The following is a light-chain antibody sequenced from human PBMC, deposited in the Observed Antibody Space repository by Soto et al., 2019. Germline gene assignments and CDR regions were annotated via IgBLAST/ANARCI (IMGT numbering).Light chain of an antibody. CDR2: DTS. J-gene: IGKJ1*01. Sequence: EIVLTQSPGTLSLSPGERATHSCRASQSVRDRYLAWYQQKPGQAPSLLIYDTSTRATGVPDRFSGSGSGTDFALTIIRVDPEDFAIHFCQQYGSSPGTFGQGTKVEI. CDR1: QSVRDRY. V-gene: IGKV3-20*01. CDR3: QQYGSSPGT.